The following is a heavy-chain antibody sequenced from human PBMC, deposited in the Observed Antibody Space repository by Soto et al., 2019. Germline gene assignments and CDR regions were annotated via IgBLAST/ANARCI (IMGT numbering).Heavy chain of an antibody. J-gene: IGHJ4*02. Sequence: QVQLVESGGGVVQPGRSLRLSCAASGFTFSTFGMHRVRESPGKGLEWVAVIWNGRNSEDYAESVKGRFTISRDNSRNTLYLQMNSLRAEDTAMYYCVTERRNYEFDYWGQGILVTVSS. CDR3: VTERRNYEFDY. V-gene: IGHV3-33*01. CDR1: GFTFSTFG. CDR2: IWNGRNSE. D-gene: IGHD1-7*01.